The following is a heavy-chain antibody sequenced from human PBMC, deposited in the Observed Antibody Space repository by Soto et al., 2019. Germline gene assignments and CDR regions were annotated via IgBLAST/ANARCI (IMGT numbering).Heavy chain of an antibody. Sequence: QVQLVESGGGVVQPGRSLRLSCAASGFAFSTQAMHWVRQAPGKGLDWVAVVSYDGNSQYYVDSVKGRFTISRDNSKSTLYLQMDSLRAEDTAVYYCARETYGYLDYSGQGSLVTVSS. CDR2: VSYDGNSQ. CDR3: ARETYGYLDY. J-gene: IGHJ4*02. CDR1: GFAFSTQA. D-gene: IGHD4-17*01. V-gene: IGHV3-30-3*01.